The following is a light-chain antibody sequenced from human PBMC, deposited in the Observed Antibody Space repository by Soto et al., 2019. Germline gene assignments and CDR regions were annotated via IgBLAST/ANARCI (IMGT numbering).Light chain of an antibody. V-gene: IGKV1-5*01. CDR2: DAS. Sequence: DIQMTQYPSTLSASVGDRVTIACRASQSISSWLARYQQKPGKAPKLLIYDASSLESGVPSRFSGSGSGTEFTLTISSLQPDDFATYYCQQYNSYRTFGQGTKVDI. J-gene: IGKJ1*01. CDR1: QSISSW. CDR3: QQYNSYRT.